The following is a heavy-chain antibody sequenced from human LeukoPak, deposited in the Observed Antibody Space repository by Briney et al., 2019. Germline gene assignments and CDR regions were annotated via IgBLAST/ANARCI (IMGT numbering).Heavy chain of an antibody. D-gene: IGHD6-19*01. CDR3: ARDSIAVAGIDY. J-gene: IGHJ4*02. V-gene: IGHV3-21*01. CDR2: ISSSSSYI. Sequence: GSLRLSCVASKFTFSSYALTWVRQAPGKGLEWVSAISSSSSYIYYADSVKGRFTISRDNAKNSLYLQMNSLRAEDTAVYYCARDSIAVAGIDYWGQGTLVTVSS. CDR1: KFTFSSYA.